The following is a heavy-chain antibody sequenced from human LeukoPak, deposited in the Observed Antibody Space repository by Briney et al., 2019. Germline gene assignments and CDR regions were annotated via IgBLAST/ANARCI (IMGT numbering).Heavy chain of an antibody. Sequence: GASVKVSCKASGYTFTSYGITWVRQAPGQGLEWMGWVSAYADNTNYVQRIQGRVTMTTDTSTSTAYMELRSLRSDDTAVYYCARDCIGCHDFDYWGQGTLVTVSS. J-gene: IGHJ4*02. V-gene: IGHV1-18*01. CDR2: VSAYADNT. CDR3: ARDCIGCHDFDY. CDR1: GYTFTSYG. D-gene: IGHD2-15*01.